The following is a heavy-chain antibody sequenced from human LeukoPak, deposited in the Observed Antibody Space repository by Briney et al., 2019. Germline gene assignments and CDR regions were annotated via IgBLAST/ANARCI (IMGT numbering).Heavy chain of an antibody. CDR1: GFTFRSYE. J-gene: IGHJ4*02. V-gene: IGHV3-23*01. CDR2: ISGSGGST. D-gene: IGHD6-19*01. CDR3: AKNRGIAVAASFDY. Sequence: PGGSLRLSCAAFGFTFRSYEMNWVRQAPGKGLEWVSAISGSGGSTYYADSVKGRFTISRDNSKNTLYLQMNSLRAEDTAVYYCAKNRGIAVAASFDYWGQGTLVTVSS.